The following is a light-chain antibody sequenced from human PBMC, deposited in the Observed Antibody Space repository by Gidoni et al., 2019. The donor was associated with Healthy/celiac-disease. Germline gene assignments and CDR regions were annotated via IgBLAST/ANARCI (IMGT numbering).Light chain of an antibody. Sequence: QPALTQPASVSGSPGQSITIPCTGTSSDVGSYNLVSWYQQHPGKAPKLMIYEVSKRPSGVSNRFSGSKSGNTASLTISGLQAEDEADYYCCSYAGSSTFVVFGGGTKLTVL. V-gene: IGLV2-23*02. J-gene: IGLJ2*01. CDR1: SSDVGSYNL. CDR3: CSYAGSSTFVV. CDR2: EVS.